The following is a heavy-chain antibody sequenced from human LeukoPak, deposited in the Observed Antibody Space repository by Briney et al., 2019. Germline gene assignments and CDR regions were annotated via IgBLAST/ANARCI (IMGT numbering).Heavy chain of an antibody. Sequence: QPGGSLRLSCAASGFTFNIYSLNWVRQAPGKGLEWVANIKQDGSEKYYVDSVKGRFTISRDNAKNSLYLQMNSLRAEDTAVYYCAREGPQTGKNDYWGQGTLVTVPS. J-gene: IGHJ4*02. V-gene: IGHV3-7*01. CDR2: IKQDGSEK. D-gene: IGHD1-1*01. CDR1: GFTFNIYS. CDR3: AREGPQTGKNDY.